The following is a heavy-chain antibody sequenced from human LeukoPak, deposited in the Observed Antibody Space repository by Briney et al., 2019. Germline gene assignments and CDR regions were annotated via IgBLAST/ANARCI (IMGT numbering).Heavy chain of an antibody. V-gene: IGHV4-34*01. CDR3: ARVYSSCYYYVGLARYFDY. D-gene: IGHD3-22*01. J-gene: IGHJ4*02. Sequence: SETLSLTCAVYGGSFSGYYWSWIRQPPGKGLEWIGEINHRGSTNYNPSLKSRVTISVDTSKNQFSLKLSSVAAADTAVYYCARVYSSCYYYVGLARYFDYWGQGTLVTVSS. CDR2: INHRGST. CDR1: GGSFSGYY.